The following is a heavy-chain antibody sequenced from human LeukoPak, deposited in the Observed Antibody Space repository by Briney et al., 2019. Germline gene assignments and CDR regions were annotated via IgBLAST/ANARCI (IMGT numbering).Heavy chain of an antibody. Sequence: PGGSLRLSCAASGFTFSSYAMHWVRQAPGKGLVWVSRINSGGSSTSNADSVKGRFTISRDNAKNTLYLQMNGLRAEDTAVYYCAVSMVRGARYYFDYWGQGTLVTVSS. J-gene: IGHJ4*02. CDR2: INSGGSST. D-gene: IGHD3-10*01. CDR1: GFTFSSYA. CDR3: AVSMVRGARYYFDY. V-gene: IGHV3-74*01.